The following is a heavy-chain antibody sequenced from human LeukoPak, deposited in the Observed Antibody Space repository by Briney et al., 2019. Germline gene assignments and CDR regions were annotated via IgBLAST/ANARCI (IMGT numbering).Heavy chain of an antibody. J-gene: IGHJ6*03. CDR2: IYYSGST. D-gene: IGHD7-27*01. CDR1: GGSISSYY. V-gene: IGHV4-59*01. Sequence: PSETLSLTCTVSGGSISSYYWSWIRQPPGKGLEWIGYIYYSGSTNYNPSLKSRVTISVDTPKNQFSLKLSSVTAADTAVYYCAGTETGLYYYYMDVWGKGTTVTVSS. CDR3: AGTETGLYYYYMDV.